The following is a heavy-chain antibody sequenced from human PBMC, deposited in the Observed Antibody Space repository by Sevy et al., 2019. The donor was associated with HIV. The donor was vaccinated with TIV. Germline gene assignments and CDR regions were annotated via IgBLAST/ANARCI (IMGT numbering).Heavy chain of an antibody. Sequence: GGSLRLSCAASGFNFSSYGMHWVRQAPGKGLEWVAVISYDGSSKYYADSVKGRFTISRDNSKNTVHLQINRLRAEDTAVYYCAKESGSYYDFWSGHDAFAIWGQGTMVTVSS. CDR1: GFNFSSYG. J-gene: IGHJ3*02. CDR3: AKESGSYYDFWSGHDAFAI. D-gene: IGHD3-3*01. V-gene: IGHV3-30*18. CDR2: ISYDGSSK.